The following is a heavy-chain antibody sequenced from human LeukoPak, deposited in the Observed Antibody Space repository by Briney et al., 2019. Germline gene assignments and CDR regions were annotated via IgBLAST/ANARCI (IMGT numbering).Heavy chain of an antibody. CDR3: ARLYYDSSGYYHFDY. V-gene: IGHV4-39*01. CDR1: GGSISSSSYY. Sequence: KPSETLSLTCTVSGGSISSSSYYWGWIRQPPGKGLEWIGSIYYSGSTYYNPSLKSRVTIPVDTSKNQLSLKLSSVTAADTAVYYCARLYYDSSGYYHFDYWGQGTLVTVSS. CDR2: IYYSGST. J-gene: IGHJ4*02. D-gene: IGHD3-22*01.